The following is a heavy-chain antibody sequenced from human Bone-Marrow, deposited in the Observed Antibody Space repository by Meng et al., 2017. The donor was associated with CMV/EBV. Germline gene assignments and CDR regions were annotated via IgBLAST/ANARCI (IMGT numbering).Heavy chain of an antibody. V-gene: IGHV4-34*01. J-gene: IGHJ2*01. CDR3: ARGRTPYCSSTSCYSWYFDL. Sequence: SETLSLTCAVYGGSLSDYYYSWIRQPPGKGLEWIGEINHSGSTDYNPSLKSRATISVDTSKNQFSLKLSSVTAADTAVYYCARGRTPYCSSTSCYSWYFDLWGRGTLVTVSS. D-gene: IGHD2-2*02. CDR2: INHSGST. CDR1: GGSLSDYY.